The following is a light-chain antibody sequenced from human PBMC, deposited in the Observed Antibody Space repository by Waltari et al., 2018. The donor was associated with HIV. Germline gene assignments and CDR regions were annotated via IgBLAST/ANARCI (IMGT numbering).Light chain of an antibody. V-gene: IGLV2-14*01. Sequence: QSALTQPASVSGSPGPSITISCTGTSSDVGGYTYVSWYQQHPGTAPKLMIYEVSNRPSGVSNRFSGSKSGNTASLTISGLQAEDEADYYCSSFTSNSTLVFGTGTKVTVL. J-gene: IGLJ1*01. CDR1: SSDVGGYTY. CDR3: SSFTSNSTLV. CDR2: EVS.